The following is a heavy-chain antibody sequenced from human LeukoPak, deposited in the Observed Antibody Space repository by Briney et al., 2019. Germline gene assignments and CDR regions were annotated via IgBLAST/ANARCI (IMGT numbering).Heavy chain of an antibody. J-gene: IGHJ4*02. CDR3: ARARIVTFGGVIVSNPIDY. V-gene: IGHV1-18*01. CDR2: ISAYNGNT. D-gene: IGHD3-16*02. Sequence: GASVTVSFKASGYTFTSYGISWVRQAPGQGLEWMGWISAYNGNTNYAQKLQGRVTMTTDTSTSTAYMELRSLRSDDTAVYYCARARIVTFGGVIVSNPIDYWGQGTLVTVSS. CDR1: GYTFTSYG.